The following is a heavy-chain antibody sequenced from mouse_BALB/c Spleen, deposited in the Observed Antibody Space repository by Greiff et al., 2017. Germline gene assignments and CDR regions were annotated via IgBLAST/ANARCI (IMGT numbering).Heavy chain of an antibody. CDR3: ARFITPGYFDV. CDR1: GFNIKDTY. D-gene: IGHD1-1*01. J-gene: IGHJ1*01. CDR2: IDPANGNT. Sequence: VQLKQSGAELVKPGASVKLSCTASGFNIKDTYMHWVKQRPEQGLEWIGRIDPANGNTKYDPKFQGKATITADTSSNTAYLQLSSLTSEDTAVYYCARFITPGYFDVWGAGTTVTVSS. V-gene: IGHV14-3*02.